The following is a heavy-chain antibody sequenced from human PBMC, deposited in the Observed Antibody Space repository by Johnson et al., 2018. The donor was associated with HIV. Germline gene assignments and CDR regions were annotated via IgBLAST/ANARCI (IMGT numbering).Heavy chain of an antibody. V-gene: IGHV3-30*03. J-gene: IGHJ3*02. CDR3: APLGDAFDI. D-gene: IGHD7-27*01. CDR1: GFTFSSYD. Sequence: QVQLVESGGGVVQPGRSLRLSCAASGFTFSSYDMHWVRQAPGKGLEWVAVISYDGSNRYYVDSVKGRFTISRDNSKNTLYLQMNSLRAEDTAVYYCAPLGDAFDIWGQGTMVTVSS. CDR2: ISYDGSNR.